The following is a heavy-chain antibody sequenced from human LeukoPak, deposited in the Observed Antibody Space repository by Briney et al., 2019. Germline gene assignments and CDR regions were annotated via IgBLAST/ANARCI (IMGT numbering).Heavy chain of an antibody. CDR1: GFTFSNYA. D-gene: IGHD5-24*01. V-gene: IGHV3-23*01. CDR3: AKDPFAYNWGLNYFDY. Sequence: PGKSLRLSRAASGFTFSNYAMTWVRQAPGKGLEWVSAISGSGGSTYYADSVKGRFTISRDDSKNTVYLQMNSLRAEDTAVYYCAKDPFAYNWGLNYFDYWGQGTLVTVSS. J-gene: IGHJ4*02. CDR2: ISGSGGST.